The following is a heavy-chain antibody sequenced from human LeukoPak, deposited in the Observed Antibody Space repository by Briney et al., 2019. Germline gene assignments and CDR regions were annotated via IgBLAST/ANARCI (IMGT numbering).Heavy chain of an antibody. CDR1: GYTFTSYG. CDR3: ARDRTHYYDRSGYYSRWEY. D-gene: IGHD3-22*01. V-gene: IGHV1-18*01. CDR2: ISAYNGNT. Sequence: ASVKVSCKASGYTFTSYGISWVRQAPGQGLEWMGWISAYNGNTNYAQKLQGRVTMSTDTSTSTVYMELSSLRSEDTAMYYCARDRTHYYDRSGYYSRWEYWGQGTLVTVSS. J-gene: IGHJ4*02.